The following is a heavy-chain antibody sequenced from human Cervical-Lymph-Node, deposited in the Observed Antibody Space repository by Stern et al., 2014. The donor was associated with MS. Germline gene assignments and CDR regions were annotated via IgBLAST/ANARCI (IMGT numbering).Heavy chain of an antibody. J-gene: IGHJ5*02. CDR2: IFPIFAKV. Sequence: DQLVESGAELKKPGSSVKLSCKVSGGTFSSSATSWVRQAPGQGLEWIGGIFPIFAKVNHARKSQGRITSTADDATSTVYMELSSLRSEDTAIYYCAQLPDIGVAGTEDFDPWGQGTLVTVSS. V-gene: IGHV1-69*01. CDR3: AQLPDIGVAGTEDFDP. CDR1: GGTFSSSA. D-gene: IGHD6-19*01.